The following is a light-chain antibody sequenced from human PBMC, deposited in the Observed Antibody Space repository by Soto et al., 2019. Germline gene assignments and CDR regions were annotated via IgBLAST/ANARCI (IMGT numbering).Light chain of an antibody. V-gene: IGKV1-5*03. Sequence: DIQMTQSPSTLSASVGDRVTITCRASQSISSWLAWYQQKPGKAPKLLIYKASSLESGGPSRFSGSGSGTEFTLTISSLQPDDFATYYCQHPGTFGQGTKVEIK. J-gene: IGKJ1*01. CDR2: KAS. CDR3: QHPGT. CDR1: QSISSW.